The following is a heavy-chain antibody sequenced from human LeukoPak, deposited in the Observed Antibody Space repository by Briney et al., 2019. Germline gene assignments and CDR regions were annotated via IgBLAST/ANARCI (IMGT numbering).Heavy chain of an antibody. CDR3: ASRRYNWNHGTLAFDI. CDR2: INPSRSDT. J-gene: IGHJ3*02. D-gene: IGHD1-14*01. CDR1: GFTFNNYY. Sequence: ASVKVSCKASGFTFNNYYIHWVRQAPGQGLVWMGWINPSRSDTKLAQKFQDRVTMTRDTFIGTAYMEVTRLRSDDTAIYYCASRRYNWNHGTLAFDIWGQGTMVTVSS. V-gene: IGHV1-2*02.